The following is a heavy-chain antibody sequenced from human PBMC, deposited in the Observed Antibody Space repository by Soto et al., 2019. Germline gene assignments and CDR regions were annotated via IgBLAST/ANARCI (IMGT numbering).Heavy chain of an antibody. D-gene: IGHD3-22*01. CDR3: ASALYYYDSSGYYPRY. Sequence: SVKVSCKASGGTFSSYAISWVRQAPGQGLEWMGGIIPIFGTANYAQKFQGRVTITADESTSTAYMELSSLRSEDTAVYYCASALYYYDSSGYYPRYWGQGTLVTVS. J-gene: IGHJ4*02. CDR2: IIPIFGTA. V-gene: IGHV1-69*13. CDR1: GGTFSSYA.